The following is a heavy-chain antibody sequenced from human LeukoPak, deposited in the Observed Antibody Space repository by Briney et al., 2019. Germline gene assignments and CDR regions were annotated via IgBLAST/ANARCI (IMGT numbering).Heavy chain of an antibody. CDR3: ARGAITIFGLVTQTFDY. CDR2: ISAYNGNT. Sequence: ASVKVSCAASGYTFTSDGISWVRQAPGQGLEWMGWISAYNGNTNYAQKLQGRVTMTTDTSTSTAYMELRSLRSDDTAVYYCARGAITIFGLVTQTFDYWGQGTLVTVSS. J-gene: IGHJ4*02. CDR1: GYTFTSDG. D-gene: IGHD3-3*01. V-gene: IGHV1-18*01.